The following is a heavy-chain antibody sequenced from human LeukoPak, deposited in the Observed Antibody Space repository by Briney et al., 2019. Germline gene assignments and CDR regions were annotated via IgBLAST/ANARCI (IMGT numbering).Heavy chain of an antibody. V-gene: IGHV4-59*01. D-gene: IGHD5-24*01. J-gene: IGHJ4*02. CDR2: IYYSGST. Sequence: SETLSLTCTVSGGSISSYYWSWIRQPPGKGLEWIGYIYYSGSTNYYPSLKSRVTISVDTSKNQFSLKLSSVTAADTAVYYCARGGWLQFDYWGQGTLVTVSS. CDR3: ARGGWLQFDY. CDR1: GGSISSYY.